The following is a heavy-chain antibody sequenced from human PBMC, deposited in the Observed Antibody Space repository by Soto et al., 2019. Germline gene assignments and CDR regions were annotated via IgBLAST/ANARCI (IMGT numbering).Heavy chain of an antibody. Sequence: EVQLVESGGTLVQPGGSLRLSCAVSGFTFSSHWMHWVRQAPGKGLVWVSRINGDGSSTTYADSVKGRFTISRDNAKNTLYLQMNSLRAEDTAVYYWARDPRFGETYDYWGQGTLVTVSS. CDR2: INGDGSST. D-gene: IGHD3-10*01. J-gene: IGHJ4*02. V-gene: IGHV3-74*01. CDR3: ARDPRFGETYDY. CDR1: GFTFSSHW.